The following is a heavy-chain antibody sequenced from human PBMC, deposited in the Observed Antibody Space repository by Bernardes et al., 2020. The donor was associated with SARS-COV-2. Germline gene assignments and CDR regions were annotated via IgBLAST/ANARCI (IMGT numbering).Heavy chain of an antibody. CDR2: IYFTGYT. D-gene: IGHD2-21*01. J-gene: IGHJ6*02. Sequence: SETLSLTCTVSGGSISTYYWSWLRQPPGKGLEWIGYIYFTGYTRHNPYLKSRVTMSVDTSKNLFSLRLSFVTAADTAVYYCAGSSCGIDCYIGGLRSWDYGMDVWGQGTTVTVSS. CDR3: AGSSCGIDCYIGGLRSWDYGMDV. V-gene: IGHV4-59*08. CDR1: GGSISTYY.